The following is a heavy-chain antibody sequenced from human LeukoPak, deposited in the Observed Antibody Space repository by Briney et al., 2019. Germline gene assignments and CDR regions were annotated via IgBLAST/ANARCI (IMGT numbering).Heavy chain of an antibody. D-gene: IGHD3-22*01. CDR2: ISGSGGST. V-gene: IGHV3-23*01. Sequence: GGSLRLSCAASGFTFSSYAMSWVRQAPGKGLEWVSAISGSGGSTYYADSVKGRFAISRDNSENTLYLQMNSLRAEDTAVYYCARDTYYYNSTAFYHYYYGMDVWGQGTTVTVSS. J-gene: IGHJ6*02. CDR1: GFTFSSYA. CDR3: ARDTYYYNSTAFYHYYYGMDV.